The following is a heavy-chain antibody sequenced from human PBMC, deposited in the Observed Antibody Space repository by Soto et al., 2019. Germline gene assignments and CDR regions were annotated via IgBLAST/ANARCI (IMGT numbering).Heavy chain of an antibody. D-gene: IGHD2-15*01. Sequence: SETLSLTCTVSVGSISSSSYYWGWIRQPPGKGLEWIGSIYYSGSTYYNPSLKSRVTISVDTSKNQFSLKLSSVTAADTAVYYCARHLVVVVAATLMDYWGQGTLVTVSS. CDR1: VGSISSSSYY. J-gene: IGHJ4*02. CDR3: ARHLVVVVAATLMDY. V-gene: IGHV4-39*01. CDR2: IYYSGST.